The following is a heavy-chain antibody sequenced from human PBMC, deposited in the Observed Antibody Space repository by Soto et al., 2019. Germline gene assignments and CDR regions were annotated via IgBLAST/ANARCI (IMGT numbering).Heavy chain of an antibody. V-gene: IGHV4-59*01. J-gene: IGHJ5*02. D-gene: IGHD3-3*01. Sequence: SETLSLTCTVSGGSISSYYWSWIRQPPGKGLEWIGYIYYSGSTNYNPSLKSRVTISVDTSKNQFSLKLSSVTAADTAVYYCARERDDFWSGYYTSWFDPWGQGTLVTVSS. CDR3: ARERDDFWSGYYTSWFDP. CDR2: IYYSGST. CDR1: GGSISSYY.